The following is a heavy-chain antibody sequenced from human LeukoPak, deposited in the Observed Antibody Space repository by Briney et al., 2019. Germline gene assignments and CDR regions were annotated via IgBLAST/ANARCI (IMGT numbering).Heavy chain of an antibody. CDR2: INPNSGGT. V-gene: IGHV1-2*02. CDR3: ARLRDDILTGYFDY. D-gene: IGHD3-9*01. J-gene: IGHJ4*02. Sequence: ASVKVSCKASGYTFTGYYMRWVRQAPGQGLEWMGWINPNSGGTNYAQKFQGRVTMTRDTSISTAYMELSRLRSDGTAVYYCARLRDDILTGYFDYWGQGTLVTVSS. CDR1: GYTFTGYY.